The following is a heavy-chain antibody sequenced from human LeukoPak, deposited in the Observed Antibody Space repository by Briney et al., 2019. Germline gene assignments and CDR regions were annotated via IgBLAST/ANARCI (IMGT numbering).Heavy chain of an antibody. V-gene: IGHV1-18*04. Sequence: ASVKVSCKASGYTLTSYGISWVRQAPGQGLEWMGWISAYNGNTNYAQKLQGRVTMTTDTSTSTAYMELRSLRFDDTAVYYCARDPDSRGAFDIWGQGTMVTVSS. CDR2: ISAYNGNT. CDR1: GYTLTSYG. D-gene: IGHD1-14*01. CDR3: ARDPDSRGAFDI. J-gene: IGHJ3*02.